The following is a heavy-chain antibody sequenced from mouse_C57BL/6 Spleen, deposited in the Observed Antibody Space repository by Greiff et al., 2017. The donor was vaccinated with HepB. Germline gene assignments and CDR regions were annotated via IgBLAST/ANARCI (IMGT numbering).Heavy chain of an antibody. CDR2: ISYDGSN. CDR3: AFYGSLSSWFAY. D-gene: IGHD1-1*01. CDR1: GYSITSGYY. Sequence: DVQLQESGPGLVKPSQSLSLTCSVTGYSITSGYYWNWIRQFPGNKLEWMGYISYDGSNNYNPSLKNRISITRDTSKNQFFLKLNSVTTEDTATYYCAFYGSLSSWFAYWGQGTLVTVSA. V-gene: IGHV3-6*01. J-gene: IGHJ3*01.